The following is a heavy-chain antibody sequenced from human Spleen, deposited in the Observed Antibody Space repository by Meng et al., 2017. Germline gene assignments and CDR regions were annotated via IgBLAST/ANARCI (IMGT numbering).Heavy chain of an antibody. CDR1: GGSISSGGYY. D-gene: IGHD2-2*01. V-gene: IGHV4-31*03. CDR3: ARGGTSSKWFDP. Sequence: QVQLQESGPGLVKPSQTLSLTCTVSGGSISSGGYYWSWIRQHPGKGLEWIGYIHYSGSTYYNPSLKTRVSISVDTSKKQFSLKMTPVTAADTAVYYCARGGTSSKWFDPWGQGTLVTVSS. CDR2: IHYSGST. J-gene: IGHJ5*02.